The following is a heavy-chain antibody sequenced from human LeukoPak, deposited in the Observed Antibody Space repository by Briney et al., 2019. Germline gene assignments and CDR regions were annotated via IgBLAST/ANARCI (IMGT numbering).Heavy chain of an antibody. Sequence: PSETLSLTCTVSGGSISSGGYYWSWIRQHPGKGLEWIGEINHSGSTNYNPSLKSRVTISVDTSKNQFSLKLSSVTAADTAVYYCARHDSSGWPPDPWGQGTLVTVSS. CDR3: ARHDSSGWPPDP. V-gene: IGHV4-39*01. D-gene: IGHD6-19*01. J-gene: IGHJ5*02. CDR1: GGSISSGGYY. CDR2: INHSGST.